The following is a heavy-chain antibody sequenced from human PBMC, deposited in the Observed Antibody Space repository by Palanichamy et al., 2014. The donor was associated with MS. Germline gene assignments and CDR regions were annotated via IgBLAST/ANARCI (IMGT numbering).Heavy chain of an antibody. J-gene: IGHJ4*02. D-gene: IGHD1-7*01. Sequence: EVQLVQSGGGLVKPGGSLRLSCEVSGLTFTNAWMSWVRQAPGKGLEWVGRIKGRSDGGTTDYAAPVEDRFTISRDDSRDTVYLQMNSLKTEDSAVYFCATKAGAIYDWSYGTYDFWGQGTPVTVSS. CDR1: GLTFTNAW. CDR2: IKGRSDGGTT. CDR3: ATKAGAIYDWSYGTYDF. V-gene: IGHV3-15*01.